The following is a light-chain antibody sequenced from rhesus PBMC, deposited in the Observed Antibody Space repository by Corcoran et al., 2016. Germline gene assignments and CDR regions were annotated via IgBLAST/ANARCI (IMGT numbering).Light chain of an antibody. Sequence: DIQMTQSPSSLSASVGDTVTITCRASQSISSWLAWYQQKHGKAPKLLIYKASSVKSGVPSRFSGSGSGTDFTLTISSLQSEDFTTYYCQQYSSSPYSFGQGTKVEIK. CDR2: KAS. CDR1: QSISSW. V-gene: IGKV1-22*01. CDR3: QQYSSSPYS. J-gene: IGKJ2*01.